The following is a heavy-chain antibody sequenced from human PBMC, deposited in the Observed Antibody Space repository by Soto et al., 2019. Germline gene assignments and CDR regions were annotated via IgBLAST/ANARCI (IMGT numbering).Heavy chain of an antibody. CDR1: GYTFTSYA. CDR2: INAGNGNT. V-gene: IGHV1-3*01. J-gene: IGHJ4*02. Sequence: QVPLVQSGAEVKKPGASVKVSCKASGYTFTSYAMHWVRQAPGQRLEWMGWINAGNGNTKYSQKFQGRVTITRDTSASTAYMELSSLRSEDTAVYYCARDISPTTYFDYWGQGTLVTVSS. CDR3: ARDISPTTYFDY. D-gene: IGHD1-26*01.